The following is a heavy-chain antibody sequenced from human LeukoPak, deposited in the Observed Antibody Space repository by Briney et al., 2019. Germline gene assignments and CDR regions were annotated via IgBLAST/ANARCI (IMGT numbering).Heavy chain of an antibody. CDR2: ISPYNGNT. D-gene: IGHD3-22*01. CDR3: AGECGAYYYDSSGYCNDH. V-gene: IGHV1-18*01. Sequence: GASVKVSCKASGYTFTSYGITWVRQAPGQGLEWMGWISPYNGNTNYAQKLQGRFTMITDTSTSTAYMDLRSLRSDDTAVYYCAGECGAYYYDSSGYCNDHWGQGTLVTVSS. J-gene: IGHJ4*02. CDR1: GYTFTSYG.